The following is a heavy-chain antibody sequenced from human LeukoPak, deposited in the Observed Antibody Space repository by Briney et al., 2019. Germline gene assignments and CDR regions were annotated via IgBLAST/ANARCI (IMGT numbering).Heavy chain of an antibody. CDR3: ARREGYKGRAFDY. CDR2: IYNSGRT. Sequence: GGSLRLSCAASGFTVSSNYMSWVRQAPGKGLEWVSVIYNSGRTYYADSVKGRFTISRDNSKNTLYLQMNSLRAEDTAVYYCARREGYKGRAFDYWGQGTLVTVSS. D-gene: IGHD5-24*01. J-gene: IGHJ4*02. V-gene: IGHV3-66*01. CDR1: GFTVSSNY.